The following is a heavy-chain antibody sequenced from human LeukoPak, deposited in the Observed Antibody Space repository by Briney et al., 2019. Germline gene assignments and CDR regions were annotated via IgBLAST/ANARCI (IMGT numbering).Heavy chain of an antibody. J-gene: IGHJ4*02. D-gene: IGHD3-3*01. Sequence: SQTLSLTCAVSGVSITSDTYYWSWIRQPPGNGLEWIGYILHSGSTYHNPSLKSRVTILVDTSKNQFSLKLSSVTAADTAVYFCARTRDFWSAYFDYWGQGILVTVSS. CDR2: ILHSGST. V-gene: IGHV4-30-2*01. CDR3: ARTRDFWSAYFDY. CDR1: GVSITSDTYY.